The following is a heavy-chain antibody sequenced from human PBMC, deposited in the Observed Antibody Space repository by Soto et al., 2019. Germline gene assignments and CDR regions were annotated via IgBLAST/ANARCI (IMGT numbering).Heavy chain of an antibody. CDR2: INHSGST. CDR3: ARRSAAGP. V-gene: IGHV4-34*01. CDR1: GGSSSGYY. J-gene: IGHJ5*02. Sequence: QVQLQQWGAGLLKPSETLSLTCAVYGGSSSGYYWSWIRQPPGKGLEWIGEINHSGSTNYNPSLKSRVTISEDTSKNQFSLKLSSVTAADTAVYYCARRSAAGPWGQGTLVTVSS. D-gene: IGHD6-25*01.